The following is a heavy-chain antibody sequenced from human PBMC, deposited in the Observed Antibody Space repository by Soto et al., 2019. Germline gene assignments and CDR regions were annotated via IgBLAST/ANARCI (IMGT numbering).Heavy chain of an antibody. CDR1: GFTFSSYA. CDR3: FGGNGGPQ. Sequence: EVQLLESGGGLVQPGGSLRLSCAASGFTFSSYAMSWVRQAPGKGLEWVANIKPDGSATSYVDSVKGRFTISRDNVRNPVSLQMNSLIVEDTAVYFCFGGNGGPQWGQGTLVTVSS. J-gene: IGHJ4*02. D-gene: IGHD3-16*01. CDR2: IKPDGSAT. V-gene: IGHV3-7*03.